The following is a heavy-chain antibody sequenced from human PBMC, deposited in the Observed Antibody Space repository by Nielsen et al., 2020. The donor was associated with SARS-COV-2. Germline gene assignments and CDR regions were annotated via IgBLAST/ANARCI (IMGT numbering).Heavy chain of an antibody. V-gene: IGHV1-8*01. D-gene: IGHD3-22*01. J-gene: IGHJ4*02. Sequence: ASVKVSCKASGYTFTSYDINWVRQATGQGLEWMGWMNPNSGNTGYAQKFQGRVTMTRNTSISTAYMELSSPRSEDTAVYYCARARTMTAPHAVYWGQGTLVTVSS. CDR3: ARARTMTAPHAVY. CDR1: GYTFTSYD. CDR2: MNPNSGNT.